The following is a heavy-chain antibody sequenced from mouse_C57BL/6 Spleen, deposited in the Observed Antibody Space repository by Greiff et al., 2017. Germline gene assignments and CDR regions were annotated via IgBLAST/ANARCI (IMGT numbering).Heavy chain of an antibody. CDR3: ARATVVSYYAMDY. D-gene: IGHD1-1*01. CDR1: GYTFTSYW. CDR2: IYPGSGST. V-gene: IGHV1-55*01. Sequence: QVQLQQPGAELVKPGASVKMSCKASGYTFTSYWITWVKQRPGQGLEWIGDIYPGSGSTNYNEKFKSKATLTVDTSSSTAYMQRSSLTSEDSAVYYCARATVVSYYAMDYWGQGTSVTVSS. J-gene: IGHJ4*01.